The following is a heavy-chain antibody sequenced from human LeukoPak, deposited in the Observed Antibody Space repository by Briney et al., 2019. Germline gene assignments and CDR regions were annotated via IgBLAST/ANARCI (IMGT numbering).Heavy chain of an antibody. CDR3: ARRPRLYSSGWYQTYYFDY. J-gene: IGHJ4*02. D-gene: IGHD6-19*01. V-gene: IGHV4-39*01. CDR1: GGSISSSSYY. CDR2: IYYSGST. Sequence: SETLSLTCTVSGGSISSSSYYWGWIRQPPGKGLEWIGSIYYSGSTYYNPSLKSRATISVDTSKNQFSLKLSSVTAADTAVYYCARRPRLYSSGWYQTYYFDYWGQGTLVTVFS.